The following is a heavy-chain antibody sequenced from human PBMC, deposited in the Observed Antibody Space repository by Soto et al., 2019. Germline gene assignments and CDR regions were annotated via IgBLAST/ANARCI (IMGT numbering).Heavy chain of an antibody. V-gene: IGHV3-21*01. Sequence: GGSLRLSCAASGFTFSSYSMHWVRQALGKGLEWVSSIGTRSDIYYAGSVKDRFTISRDNAKNSLALQMNSMTAEDTAVYYCAKEETAWPLAYGLDVWGQGTTVTVSS. D-gene: IGHD2-21*02. CDR3: AKEETAWPLAYGLDV. CDR1: GFTFSSYS. CDR2: IGTRSDI. J-gene: IGHJ6*02.